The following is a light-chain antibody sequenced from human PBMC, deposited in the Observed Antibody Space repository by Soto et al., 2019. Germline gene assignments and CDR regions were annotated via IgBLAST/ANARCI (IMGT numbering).Light chain of an antibody. CDR1: QSVSSSY. Sequence: EIVLTQSPDTLSLSPGERATLSCRASQSVSSSYLAWYQQKPGQAPRLLIYGASSRATGIPDRFSGSGSGTDFTLTISRLEPEDFAVYYCQQYGSSTWTSGQGSKV. CDR3: QQYGSSTWT. V-gene: IGKV3-20*01. CDR2: GAS. J-gene: IGKJ1*01.